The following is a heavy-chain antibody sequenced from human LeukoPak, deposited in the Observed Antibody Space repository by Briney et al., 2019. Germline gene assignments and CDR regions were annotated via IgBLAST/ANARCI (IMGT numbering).Heavy chain of an antibody. J-gene: IGHJ4*02. CDR2: ISYDGSNK. CDR3: ARGREMATITNYFDY. D-gene: IGHD5-24*01. V-gene: IGHV3-30-3*01. CDR1: GFTFSRYA. Sequence: GGSLRLSCAASGFTFSRYAMHWVRQAPGKGLEWVAVISYDGSNKYYADSVKGRFTISRDNSKNTLYLQMNSLRAEDTAVYYCARGREMATITNYFDYWGQGTLVTVSS.